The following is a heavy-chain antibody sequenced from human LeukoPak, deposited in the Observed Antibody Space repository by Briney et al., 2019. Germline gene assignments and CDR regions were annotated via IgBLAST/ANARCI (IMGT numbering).Heavy chain of an antibody. D-gene: IGHD3-3*01. CDR3: ARPQSGDYIDY. J-gene: IGHJ4*02. Sequence: GESLKISCKVSGYSFTTKWIGWVRQMPGKGLEWMGIIYPGDSGTRYSLSFQGQVTISADKSISTVYLQWSSLKASDSAMYYCARPQSGDYIDYWGQGTLVTVSS. CDR2: IYPGDSGT. V-gene: IGHV5-51*01. CDR1: GYSFTTKW.